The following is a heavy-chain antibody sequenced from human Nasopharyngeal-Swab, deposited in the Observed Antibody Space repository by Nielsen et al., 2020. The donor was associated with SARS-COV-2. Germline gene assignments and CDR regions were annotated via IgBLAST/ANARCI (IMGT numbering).Heavy chain of an antibody. Sequence: GGSLRLSCAASGFTFSSYWMSWVRQAPGKGLEWVANIKQDGSEKYYVDSVKGRFTISRDNAKNSPYLQMNSLRAEDTAVYYCAREGGDQVRGVIIGYYYYYGMDVWGQGTTVTVSS. CDR3: AREGGDQVRGVIIGYYYYYGMDV. CDR1: GFTFSSYW. CDR2: IKQDGSEK. D-gene: IGHD3-10*01. V-gene: IGHV3-7*01. J-gene: IGHJ6*02.